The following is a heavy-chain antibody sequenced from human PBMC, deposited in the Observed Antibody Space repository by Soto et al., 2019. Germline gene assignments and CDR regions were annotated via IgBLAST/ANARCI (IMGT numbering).Heavy chain of an antibody. CDR1: GGTFSSYA. CDR2: IIPIFGTA. J-gene: IGHJ6*02. Sequence: SVKVYCKASGGTFSSYAISWVRQAPGQGLEWMGGIIPIFGTANYAQKFQGRVTITADEPTSTAYMELSSLRSEDTAVYYCARAIVVVPAATTWYYYGMDVWGQGTTVTVSS. V-gene: IGHV1-69*13. CDR3: ARAIVVVPAATTWYYYGMDV. D-gene: IGHD2-2*01.